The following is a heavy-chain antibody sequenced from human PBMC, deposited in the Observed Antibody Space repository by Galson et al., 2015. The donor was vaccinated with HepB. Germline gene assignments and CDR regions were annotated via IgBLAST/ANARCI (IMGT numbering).Heavy chain of an antibody. D-gene: IGHD5-12*01. CDR1: GGTFSSYA. J-gene: IGHJ4*02. V-gene: IGHV1-69*10. Sequence: SVKVSCKASGGTFSSYAISWVRQAPGQGLEWMGGIIPILGIANYAQKFQGRVTITADKSTSTAYMELSSLRSEDTAVYYCARDTAAHSGYDPAGYWGQGTLVTVSS. CDR2: IIPILGIA. CDR3: ARDTAAHSGYDPAGY.